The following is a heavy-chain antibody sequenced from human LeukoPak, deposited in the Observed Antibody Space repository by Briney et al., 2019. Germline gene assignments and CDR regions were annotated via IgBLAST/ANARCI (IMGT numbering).Heavy chain of an antibody. D-gene: IGHD3-22*01. CDR3: AKSYDSSGYPDY. V-gene: IGHV3-21*04. Sequence: GGSLRLSCAASGFTFSSYSMNWVRQAPGKGLEWVSSISSSSSYIYYADSVKGRFTISRDNAKNSLYLQMNSLRAEDTAVYYCAKSYDSSGYPDYWGQGTLVTVSS. J-gene: IGHJ4*02. CDR1: GFTFSSYS. CDR2: ISSSSSYI.